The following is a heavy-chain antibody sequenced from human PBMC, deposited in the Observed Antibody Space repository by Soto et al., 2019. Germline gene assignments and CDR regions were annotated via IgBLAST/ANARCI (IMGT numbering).Heavy chain of an antibody. CDR3: ARDLTRENWFDP. D-gene: IGHD2-2*01. CDR1: GGSISSGDYY. Sequence: SETLSLTCTVSGGSISSGDYYWSWIRQPPGKGLEWIGYIYYSGSTYYNPSLKSRVTMSADTSKNQFSLRLTSVIAADTAVYYCARDLTRENWFDPWGRGTLVTVSS. J-gene: IGHJ5*02. V-gene: IGHV4-30-4*02. CDR2: IYYSGST.